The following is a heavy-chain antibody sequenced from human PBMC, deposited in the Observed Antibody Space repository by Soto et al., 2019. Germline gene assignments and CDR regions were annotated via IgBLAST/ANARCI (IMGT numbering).Heavy chain of an antibody. V-gene: IGHV3-23*01. CDR2: ISGSGGST. D-gene: IGHD4-17*01. J-gene: IGHJ5*02. CDR1: GFTFSSYA. Sequence: GGSLRLSCAASGFTFSSYAMSWVRQAPGKGLEWVSAISGSGGSTYYADSVKGRFTISRDNAKNSLYLQMNSLRAEDTAVYYCARGESWYYGDARLNWFDPWGQGTLVTVSS. CDR3: ARGESWYYGDARLNWFDP.